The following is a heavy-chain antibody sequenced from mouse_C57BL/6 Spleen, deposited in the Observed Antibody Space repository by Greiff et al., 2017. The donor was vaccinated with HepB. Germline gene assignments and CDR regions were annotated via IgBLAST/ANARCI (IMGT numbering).Heavy chain of an antibody. Sequence: QVQLQQPGAELVKPGASVKLSCKASGYTFTSYWMHWVKQRPGQGLEWIGMIPPNSGSTNYNEKFKSKAKLTVDKSSSKAYMQLSSLTSEDSAVYYCAREGLLLRSLYFDYWGQGTTLTVSS. J-gene: IGHJ2*01. CDR1: GYTFTSYW. CDR2: IPPNSGST. V-gene: IGHV1-64*01. CDR3: AREGLLLRSLYFDY. D-gene: IGHD1-1*01.